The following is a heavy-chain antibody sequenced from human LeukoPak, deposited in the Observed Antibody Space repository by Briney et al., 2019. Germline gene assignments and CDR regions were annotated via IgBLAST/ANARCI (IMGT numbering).Heavy chain of an antibody. CDR2: IKQDGSEK. CDR1: GFTFSSYW. D-gene: IGHD3-22*01. CDR3: ARGGRMIVVSGPYDFDY. V-gene: IGHV3-7*01. Sequence: GGSLRLSCAASGFTFSSYWMNWVRQAPGKGLEWVANIKQDGSEKYYADSVKGRFTISRDNAKNSLYLQMNSLRAEDTAVYYCARGGRMIVVSGPYDFDYWGQGTLVTVSS. J-gene: IGHJ4*02.